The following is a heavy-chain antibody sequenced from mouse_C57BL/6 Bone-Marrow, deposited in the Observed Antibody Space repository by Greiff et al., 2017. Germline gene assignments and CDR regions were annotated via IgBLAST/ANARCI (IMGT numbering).Heavy chain of an antibody. CDR3: ARQNYGSSYDY. CDR1: GFTFSDYG. J-gene: IGHJ2*01. V-gene: IGHV5-15*01. D-gene: IGHD1-1*01. CDR2: ISNLAYSI. Sequence: EVKLVESGGGLVQPGGSLKLSCAASGFTFSDYGMAWVRQAPRKGPEWVAFISNLAYSIYYADTVTGRFTLARENAKNTLYLEMSSLRSEDTAMYYCARQNYGSSYDYWGQGTTLAVSS.